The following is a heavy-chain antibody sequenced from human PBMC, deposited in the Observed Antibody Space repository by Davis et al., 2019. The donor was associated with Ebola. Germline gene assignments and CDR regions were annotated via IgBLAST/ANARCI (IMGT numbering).Heavy chain of an antibody. V-gene: IGHV4-59*08. Sequence: MPSETLSLTCTVSGGSISSSYWSWIRQSPGKGLEWIAFISNGGRTIYNPSLRGRVTISIDTSKNQLSLKLSSVTAADTAVYYCARLEQWLVPWYFDLWGRGTLVTVSS. CDR3: ARLEQWLVPWYFDL. CDR2: ISNGGRT. J-gene: IGHJ2*01. D-gene: IGHD6-19*01. CDR1: GGSISSSY.